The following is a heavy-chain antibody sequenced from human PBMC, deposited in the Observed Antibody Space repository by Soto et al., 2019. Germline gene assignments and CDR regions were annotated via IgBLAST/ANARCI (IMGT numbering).Heavy chain of an antibody. CDR2: IKDEGSEK. V-gene: IGHV3-7*01. Sequence: EVQLVESGGGLVQPGGSLRLTCAASGFTFSTSWMNWVRQAPGKGLGWVAGIKDEGSEKYYVDSVKGRFTISKDNAENSLELHMNGLRVEDTAVYYCVRDRGYNAFDYWGLGTLVTVSS. D-gene: IGHD5-18*01. J-gene: IGHJ4*02. CDR3: VRDRGYNAFDY. CDR1: GFTFSTSW.